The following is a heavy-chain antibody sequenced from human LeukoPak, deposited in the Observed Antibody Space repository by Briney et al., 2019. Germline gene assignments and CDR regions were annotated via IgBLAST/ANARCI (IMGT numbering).Heavy chain of an antibody. D-gene: IGHD3-22*01. CDR1: GGSISSGGYY. J-gene: IGHJ4*02. CDR3: ARAQDFSDSSGPNYLDF. V-gene: IGHV4-30-2*01. CDR2: IYHSGST. Sequence: PSQTLSLTCTVSGGSISSGGYYWSWIRQPPGKGLEWIGYIYHSGSTYYNPSLKSRVTISVDTSKNQFSLKLLSVTAADTAVYYCARAQDFSDSSGPNYLDFWGQGILVTVSS.